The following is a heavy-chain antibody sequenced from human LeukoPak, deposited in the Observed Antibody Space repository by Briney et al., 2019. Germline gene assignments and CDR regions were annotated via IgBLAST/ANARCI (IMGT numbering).Heavy chain of an antibody. V-gene: IGHV4-30-4*01. CDR1: GGSISSGDYY. J-gene: IGHJ5*02. D-gene: IGHD3-22*01. Sequence: SETLSLTCTVSGGSISSGDYYWSWIRQPPGKGLEWIGYIYYSGSTYYNPSLKSRVTISVDTSKNQFSLKLSSVTAADTAVYYCARVYDSSGYYLRFDPWGQGTLVTVSS. CDR3: ARVYDSSGYYLRFDP. CDR2: IYYSGST.